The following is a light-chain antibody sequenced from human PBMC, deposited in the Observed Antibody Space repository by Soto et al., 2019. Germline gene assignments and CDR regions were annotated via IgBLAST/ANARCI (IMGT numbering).Light chain of an antibody. CDR2: EVT. Sequence: QSVLTQPASVSGSPGQSITISCSGTTNDIGTYNYVSWYQHHPGKAPKLIIYEVTNRPSGVSNRFSGSKSGDTASLTISGLRAEDEADYYCSSYTSSTDYVFGTGTKLTVL. CDR1: TNDIGTYNY. J-gene: IGLJ1*01. V-gene: IGLV2-14*01. CDR3: SSYTSSTDYV.